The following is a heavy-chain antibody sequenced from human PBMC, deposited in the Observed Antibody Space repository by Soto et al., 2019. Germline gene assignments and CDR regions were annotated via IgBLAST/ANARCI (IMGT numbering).Heavy chain of an antibody. D-gene: IGHD3-3*01. CDR2: INPNSGGT. J-gene: IGHJ4*02. Sequence: GASVKVSCKASGYTFTGYYMHWVRQAPGQGLEWMGWINPNSGGTNYAQKFQGWVTMTRDTSISTAYMELSRLRSDDTAVYYCARGRGYDFWSGYLDYFDYWGQGTLVTVSS. V-gene: IGHV1-2*04. CDR3: ARGRGYDFWSGYLDYFDY. CDR1: GYTFTGYY.